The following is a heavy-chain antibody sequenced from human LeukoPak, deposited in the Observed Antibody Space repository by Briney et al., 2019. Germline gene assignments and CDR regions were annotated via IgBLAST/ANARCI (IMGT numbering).Heavy chain of an antibody. CDR2: LNPSGNI. CDR3: ARGRPSGDFFDY. D-gene: IGHD4-17*01. Sequence: PSETLSLTCTVSGDSISRNSHYWCWIRQSAGKGLEWIGRLNPSGNINYNPSLKSRLTMSLDPSENKLSLKLSSVTAADTAVYYCARGRPSGDFFDYWGQGARVTVSS. J-gene: IGHJ4*02. CDR1: GDSISRNSHY. V-gene: IGHV4-61*02.